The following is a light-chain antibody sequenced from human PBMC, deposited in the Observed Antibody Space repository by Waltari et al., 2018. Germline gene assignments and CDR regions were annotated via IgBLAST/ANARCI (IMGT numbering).Light chain of an antibody. CDR3: QAWDRRSVV. CDR2: QDM. CDR1: KLCFMY. J-gene: IGLJ2*01. Sequence: YDLSQPPSVSVSLGEAAAISCSGEKLCFMYASWYRQRPGQSPELLIFQDMKRPSGVPERISGSNSGHTATLTISGTQALDEADYYCQAWDRRSVVFGGGTKLIVL. V-gene: IGLV3-1*01.